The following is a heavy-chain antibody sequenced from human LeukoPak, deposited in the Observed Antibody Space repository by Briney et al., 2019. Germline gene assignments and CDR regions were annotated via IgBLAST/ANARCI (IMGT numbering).Heavy chain of an antibody. D-gene: IGHD6-19*01. CDR2: IYYSGST. J-gene: IGHJ4*02. Sequence: SETLSLTCTVSGGSISSSSYYWGWIRQPPGKGLEWIGSIYYSGSTYYNPSLKSRVTISVDTSKNQFSLKLSSATAADTAVYYCARHDSSHLYYFDYWGQGTLVTVSS. V-gene: IGHV4-39*01. CDR1: GGSISSSSYY. CDR3: ARHDSSHLYYFDY.